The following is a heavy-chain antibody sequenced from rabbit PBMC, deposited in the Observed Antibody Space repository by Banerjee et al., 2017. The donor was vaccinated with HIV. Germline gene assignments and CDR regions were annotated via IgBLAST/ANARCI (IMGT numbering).Heavy chain of an antibody. D-gene: IGHD6-1*01. CDR3: ARDLAGYGF. Sequence: QEELEESGGGLVKPEGSLTLTCKASGFSFSDRDVMCWVRQAPGKGLEWIACINTATGKPVYATWAKGRFTISTTSSTTVTLQMTSLTAADTATYFCARDLAGYGFRGPGTLVTVS. CDR1: GFSFSDRDV. V-gene: IGHV1S45*01. J-gene: IGHJ2*01. CDR2: INTATGKP.